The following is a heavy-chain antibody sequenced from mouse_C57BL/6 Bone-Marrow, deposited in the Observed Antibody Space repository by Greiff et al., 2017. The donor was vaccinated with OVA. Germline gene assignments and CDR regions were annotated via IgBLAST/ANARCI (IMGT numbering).Heavy chain of an antibody. V-gene: IGHV1-50*01. CDR3: ARGPSIYCGSSYELDY. CDR2: IDPSDSCT. Sequence: QVQLQQPGAELVKPGASVKLSCKASGYTFTSYWMQWVKQRPGQGLEWIGEIDPSDSCTNYNQKFKGKATLTVDTSSSTAYMQLSSLTSEDSAVYYCARGPSIYCGSSYELDYWGQGTTLTVSS. CDR1: GYTFTSYW. D-gene: IGHD1-1*01. J-gene: IGHJ2*01.